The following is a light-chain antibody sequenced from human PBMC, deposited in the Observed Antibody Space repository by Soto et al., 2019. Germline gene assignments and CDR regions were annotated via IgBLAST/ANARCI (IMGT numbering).Light chain of an antibody. J-gene: IGLJ1*01. V-gene: IGLV1-44*01. CDR3: QSYDSSLSGYV. CDR2: ASN. CDR1: SSNIGGTT. Sequence: QSVLTQPPSASGTPGQRVTISCSGSSSNIGGTTVNWYQLVPGTPPKLLIYASNQRPSGVPDRFSGSKSGTSASLAITGLQAEDEADYYCQSYDSSLSGYVFGTGTKLTVL.